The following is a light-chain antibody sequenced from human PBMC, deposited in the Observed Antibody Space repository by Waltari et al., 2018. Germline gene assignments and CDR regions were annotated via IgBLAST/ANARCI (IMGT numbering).Light chain of an antibody. CDR2: DVS. J-gene: IGLJ3*02. Sequence: QSALTQPRSVSGSPGQSVTISCTGTSSAVGGHDYVSWYQQYPGKGPKLMFYDVSKRPSGVPYRFSASNSGNTASLTISGLQPEDEADYYCCAYAGSYFMVFGGGTRLTVL. CDR3: CAYAGSYFMV. V-gene: IGLV2-11*01. CDR1: SSAVGGHDY.